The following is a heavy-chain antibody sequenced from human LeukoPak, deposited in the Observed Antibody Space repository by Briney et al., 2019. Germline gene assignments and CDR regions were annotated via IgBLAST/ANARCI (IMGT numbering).Heavy chain of an antibody. J-gene: IGHJ4*02. V-gene: IGHV1-18*01. Sequence: GASVKVSCKASGYTFTSYGISWVRQAPGQGLEWMGWISAYNGNTNYAQKLQGRVTMTTDTSTNTAYMELRSLRSDDTAVYYCASGGYCGGDCPLGYWGQGTLVTVSS. CDR3: ASGGYCGGDCPLGY. D-gene: IGHD2-21*02. CDR1: GYTFTSYG. CDR2: ISAYNGNT.